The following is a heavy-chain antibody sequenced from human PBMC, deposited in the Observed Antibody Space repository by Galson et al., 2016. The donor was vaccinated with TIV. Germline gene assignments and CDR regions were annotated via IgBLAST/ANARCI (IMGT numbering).Heavy chain of an antibody. J-gene: IGHJ5*02. CDR3: ATVAWFPGLSLDT. CDR2: FDPEVAKT. V-gene: IGHV1-24*01. Sequence: SVKVSCKVSGNSINELVIHWVRQAPGKGLEWMGGFDPEVAKTVYAQKLQDGVTMAADTSTNTAYMELGSLRFEDTAVYYCATVAWFPGLSLDTWGQGTLVTVSS. CDR1: GNSINELV. D-gene: IGHD2/OR15-2a*01.